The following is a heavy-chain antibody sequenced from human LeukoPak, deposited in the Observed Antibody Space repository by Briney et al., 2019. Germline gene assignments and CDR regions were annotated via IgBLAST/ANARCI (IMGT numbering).Heavy chain of an antibody. Sequence: ASVKVSCKASGYTFTDSGISWVRQAPGQGLEWMGWISAKMGHTNYAQNLQGRVTMTTDTSTSTAYMELRSLRSDDTAVYYCARCSAYDWEDYFDSWGQGTLVTVSS. CDR2: ISAKMGHT. CDR1: GYTFTDSG. J-gene: IGHJ4*02. CDR3: ARCSAYDWEDYFDS. V-gene: IGHV1-18*01. D-gene: IGHD5-12*01.